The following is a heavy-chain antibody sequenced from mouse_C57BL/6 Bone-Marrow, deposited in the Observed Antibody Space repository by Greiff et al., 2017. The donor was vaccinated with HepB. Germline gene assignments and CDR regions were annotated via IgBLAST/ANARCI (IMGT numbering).Heavy chain of an antibody. J-gene: IGHJ3*01. V-gene: IGHV1-19*01. D-gene: IGHD1-1*01. CDR1: GYTFTDYY. CDR2: INPYYGGT. CDR3: AREGGYYGSSLFAY. Sequence: VQLQPSGPVLVKPGASVKMSCKASGYTFTDYYMYWVKQSHGKSLGWIGVINPYYGGTSYNQNFKGQATLTVDKSSSTAYMEHNSLTSEDSAVYYCAREGGYYGSSLFAYWGQGTLVTVSA.